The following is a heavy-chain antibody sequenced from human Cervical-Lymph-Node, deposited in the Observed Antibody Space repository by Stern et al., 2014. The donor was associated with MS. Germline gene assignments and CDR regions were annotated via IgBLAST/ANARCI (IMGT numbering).Heavy chain of an antibody. CDR3: ARGNYDVLTDNGGHGFDI. CDR2: IYSSGST. CDR1: GGSISSGNYY. V-gene: IGHV4-61*02. J-gene: IGHJ3*02. D-gene: IGHD3-9*01. Sequence: VQLEESGPGLVKPSQTLSLTCTVSGGSISSGNYYWSWIRQPAGEGLEWIGRIYSSGSTQYNPPLQSRVPISAATSTNPFSLRLSSVTAADTAVYYCARGNYDVLTDNGGHGFDIWGQGTMVTVSS.